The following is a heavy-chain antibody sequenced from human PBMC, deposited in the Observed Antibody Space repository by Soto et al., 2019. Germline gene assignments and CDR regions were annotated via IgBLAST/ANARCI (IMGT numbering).Heavy chain of an antibody. CDR1: GFTFSSDA. Sequence: EVQLLESGGGLVQPGGSLRLSCAASGFTFSSDAMSWVRQAPGKGLEWASAISVSGGSTYYADYVKGRFTITRDNSKNTLYLKMNRLRADETGVKYCAKRSPGIVKYRRSPLLYWGQGTLVTVSS. CDR3: AKRSPGIVKYRRSPLLY. D-gene: IGHD6-6*01. J-gene: IGHJ4*02. CDR2: ISVSGGST. V-gene: IGHV3-23*01.